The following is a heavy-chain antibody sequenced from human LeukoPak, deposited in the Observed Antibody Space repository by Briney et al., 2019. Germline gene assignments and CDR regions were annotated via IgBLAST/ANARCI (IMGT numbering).Heavy chain of an antibody. Sequence: SETLSLTCAVHGGSFSGFYWSWIRQPPGKGLEWIGEINHSGSTNYNPSLKSRVTISVDTSKNHFSLKLSSVTAADTAVYYCARQNEYRDFWSGYSYYFDYWGQGTLVTVSS. V-gene: IGHV4-34*01. CDR1: GGSFSGFY. J-gene: IGHJ4*02. CDR3: ARQNEYRDFWSGYSYYFDY. CDR2: INHSGST. D-gene: IGHD3-3*01.